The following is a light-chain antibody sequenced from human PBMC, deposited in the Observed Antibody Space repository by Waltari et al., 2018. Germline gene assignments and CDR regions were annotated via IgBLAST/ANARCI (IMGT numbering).Light chain of an antibody. CDR3: QQSYSHTRT. J-gene: IGKJ1*01. V-gene: IGKV1-39*01. CDR2: AAS. Sequence: DIQMTQSPSSLSASVGDRVTITCRASQSISSYLNWYQQKPGIAPKLLIYAASSFQSGVPSRFSGSGSGRDFTLIISSLQPEDFATYSCQQSYSHTRTFGQGTKVEIK. CDR1: QSISSY.